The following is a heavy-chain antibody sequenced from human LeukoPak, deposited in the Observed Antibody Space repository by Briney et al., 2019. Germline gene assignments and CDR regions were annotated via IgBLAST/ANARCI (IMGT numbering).Heavy chain of an antibody. D-gene: IGHD3-22*01. CDR1: GFTFSSYA. Sequence: GGSLRLSCAASGFTFSSYAMSWVRQAPGKGLEWVSAISGSGGSTYYADSVKGRFTISRDNSKNTLYLQMNSLRAEDTAVYYCAKDRAVVVVTNAEYFQHWGQGTLVTVSS. CDR2: ISGSGGST. J-gene: IGHJ1*01. V-gene: IGHV3-23*01. CDR3: AKDRAVVVVTNAEYFQH.